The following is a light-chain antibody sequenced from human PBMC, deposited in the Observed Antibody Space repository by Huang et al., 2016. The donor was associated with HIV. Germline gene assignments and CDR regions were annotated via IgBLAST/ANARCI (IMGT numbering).Light chain of an antibody. CDR2: WAS. Sequence: DIVMTQSPDSLALSLGERATINCRASPNLLNNYHNKNSLAWYQQKSGHPPRLLIYWASTRESGGPDRFSGSGSGTDFTLTINSLQAEDVAFYYCHQYFDTPGTFGQGTQVEIK. CDR3: HQYFDTPGT. J-gene: IGKJ1*01. CDR1: PNLLNNYHNKNS. V-gene: IGKV4-1*01.